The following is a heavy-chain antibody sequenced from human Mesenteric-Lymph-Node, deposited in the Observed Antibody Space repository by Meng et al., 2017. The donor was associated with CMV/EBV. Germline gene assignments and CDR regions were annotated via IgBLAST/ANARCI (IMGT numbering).Heavy chain of an antibody. CDR1: SYTCTDYH. D-gene: IGHD3-10*01. Sequence: ASSYTCTDYHLHWVRQAPGQGLEWMGRINPTSGGTNYAQNFQGRVTMTRDTSISTAYVELSRLRSDDTAVYYCARSRYGSGSFYNDYWGQGTLVTVSS. V-gene: IGHV1-2*06. CDR2: INPTSGGT. CDR3: ARSRYGSGSFYNDY. J-gene: IGHJ4*02.